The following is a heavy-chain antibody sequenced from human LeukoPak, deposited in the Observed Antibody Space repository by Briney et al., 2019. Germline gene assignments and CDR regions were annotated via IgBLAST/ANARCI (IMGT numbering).Heavy chain of an antibody. Sequence: GGSLRLSCAASGFTFGSYWMSWVRQAPGKGLEWVATIKQDGSEKYYVDSVKGRFTISRDNAKNSLYLQMNSLRAEDTAVYYCARGYDSSGPFDYWGQGTLVTVSS. CDR2: IKQDGSEK. D-gene: IGHD3-22*01. V-gene: IGHV3-7*04. J-gene: IGHJ4*02. CDR1: GFTFGSYW. CDR3: ARGYDSSGPFDY.